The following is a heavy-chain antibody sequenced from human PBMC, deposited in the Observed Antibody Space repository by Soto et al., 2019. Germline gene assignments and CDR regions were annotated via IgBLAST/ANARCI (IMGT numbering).Heavy chain of an antibody. Sequence: GASVKVSCKASGYTFTSYAMHWVRQAPGQRLEWMGWVNAGNGNTKYSQKFQGRVTITRDTSASTAYMELSSLRSEDTAVYYCARDRGPKRYSYGYFHPDAFDIWGQGTMVTVSS. V-gene: IGHV1-3*01. D-gene: IGHD5-18*01. CDR3: ARDRGPKRYSYGYFHPDAFDI. CDR2: VNAGNGNT. CDR1: GYTFTSYA. J-gene: IGHJ3*02.